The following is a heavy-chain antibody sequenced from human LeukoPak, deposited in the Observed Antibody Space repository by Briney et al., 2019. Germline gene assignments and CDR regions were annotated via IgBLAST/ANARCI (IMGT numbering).Heavy chain of an antibody. J-gene: IGHJ4*02. V-gene: IGHV3-64D*06. Sequence: PGGSLRLSCSASGFTFSSYSLDWVRRAPGKGPEYVSGINNNGGSTQYADSVKGRFTISRDNSKNTVYLQMRSLRPEDTAVYYCVKAKVGATFDSWGQGTLVTVSS. D-gene: IGHD1-26*01. CDR1: GFTFSSYS. CDR3: VKAKVGATFDS. CDR2: INNNGGST.